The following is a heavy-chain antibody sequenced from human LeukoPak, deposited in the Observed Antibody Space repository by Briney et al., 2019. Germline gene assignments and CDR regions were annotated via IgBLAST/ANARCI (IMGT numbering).Heavy chain of an antibody. J-gene: IGHJ4*02. CDR1: GYTFTGYY. D-gene: IGHD3-22*01. V-gene: IGHV1-2*02. CDR3: ARDRTHYYESSGYYSRWEY. CDR2: INPNSGGT. Sequence: ASVKVSCKASGYTFTGYYMHWVRQAPGQGLEWMGWINPNSGGTNYAQKFQGRVTMTRDMSTSTVYMELSSLRSEDTAVYYCARDRTHYYESSGYYSRWEYWGQGTLVTVSS.